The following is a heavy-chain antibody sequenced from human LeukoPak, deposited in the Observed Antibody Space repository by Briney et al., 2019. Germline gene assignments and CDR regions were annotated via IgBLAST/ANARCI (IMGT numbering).Heavy chain of an antibody. J-gene: IGHJ4*02. Sequence: GASLRLSCAASGFTFSSYGMHWVRHAPGKGLEWVALIRYDGSNKYYADSVKGRFTISRDNSKNTLNLQMNSLRVEDTAVYYCAKGYGSGSSSSDYWGQGTLVTVSS. V-gene: IGHV3-30*02. CDR1: GFTFSSYG. D-gene: IGHD3-10*01. CDR2: IRYDGSNK. CDR3: AKGYGSGSSSSDY.